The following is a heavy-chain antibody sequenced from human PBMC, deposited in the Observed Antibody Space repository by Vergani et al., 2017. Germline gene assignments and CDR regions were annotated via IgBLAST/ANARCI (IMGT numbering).Heavy chain of an antibody. D-gene: IGHD2-21*02. V-gene: IGHV7-4-1*02. CDR2: INTNTGKP. CDR1: GYTLNNYG. Sequence: QVQLVQSGSELRKPGASVKVSCKASGYTLNNYGLNWARQAPGQGLEWMGWINTNTGKPMYAPAFTGRFVFSLDTAVNTAYLQINNLRPDDTAVYFCAGGXRWSLRVTAPWDYWGQGTLVTVSS. J-gene: IGHJ4*02. CDR3: AGGXRWSLRVTAPWDY.